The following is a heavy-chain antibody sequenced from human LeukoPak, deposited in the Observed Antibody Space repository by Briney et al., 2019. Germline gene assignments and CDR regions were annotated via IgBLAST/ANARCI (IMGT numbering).Heavy chain of an antibody. Sequence: GGSLRLSCAASGFSFGSYAMGWPRQAPGQGLEWVSAISGSGSHANYAESVKGRFTISRDNSKNTLYLQMHSLIAADTAVYYCGSGPVGTTVPWGQGTLVTVSS. CDR2: ISGSGSHA. CDR1: GFSFGSYA. V-gene: IGHV3-23*01. CDR3: GSGPVGTTVP. D-gene: IGHD1-1*01. J-gene: IGHJ5*02.